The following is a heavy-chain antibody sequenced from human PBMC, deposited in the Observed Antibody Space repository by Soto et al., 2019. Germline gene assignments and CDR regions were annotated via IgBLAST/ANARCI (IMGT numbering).Heavy chain of an antibody. CDR2: ISSSSSTI. CDR1: GFTFSSYS. J-gene: IGHJ6*02. Sequence: GGSLRLSCAASGFTFSSYSMNWVRQAPGKGLEWVSYISSSSSTIYYADSVKGRFTISRDNAKNSLYLQMNSLRDEDTAVYYCARFKGDYGTDYYYYGMDVWGQGTTVTVSS. V-gene: IGHV3-48*02. D-gene: IGHD4-17*01. CDR3: ARFKGDYGTDYYYYGMDV.